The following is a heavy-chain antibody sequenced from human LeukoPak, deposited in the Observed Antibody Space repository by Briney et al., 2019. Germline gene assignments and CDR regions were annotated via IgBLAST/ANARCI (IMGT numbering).Heavy chain of an antibody. D-gene: IGHD7-27*01. CDR2: IKQDGSVK. J-gene: IGHJ4*02. CDR3: GRFTRSGDSVY. CDR1: GFTFSSYW. V-gene: IGHV3-7*04. Sequence: GGSLRLSCAASGFTFSSYWMSWVRQAPGKGLEWVANIKQDGSVKQYVDSVKGRFAISRDNAENSLYLQMNSLKAEDTAVYYCGRFTRSGDSVYWGQGTLVTVSS.